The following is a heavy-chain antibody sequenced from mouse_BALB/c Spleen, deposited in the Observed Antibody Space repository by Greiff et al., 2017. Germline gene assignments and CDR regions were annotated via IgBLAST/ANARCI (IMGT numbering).Heavy chain of an antibody. J-gene: IGHJ2*01. CDR3: AREREYDYDSIDY. Sequence: EVQGVESGGGLVKPGGSLKLSCAASGFTFSSYAMSWVRQTPEKRLEWVASISSGGSTYYPDSVKGRFTISRDNARNILYLQMSSLRSEDTAMYFSAREREYDYDSIDYWGQGTTLTVSS. CDR1: GFTFSSYA. V-gene: IGHV5-6-5*01. CDR2: ISSGGST. D-gene: IGHD2-4*01.